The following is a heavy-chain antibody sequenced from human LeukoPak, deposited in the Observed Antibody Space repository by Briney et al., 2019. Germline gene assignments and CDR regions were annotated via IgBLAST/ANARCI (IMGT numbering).Heavy chain of an antibody. J-gene: IGHJ5*01. V-gene: IGHV3-21*05. CDR2: ISGSGQDI. Sequence: AGSLTLSCVASGFTFSNYGMHWVRQAPGRGVEWVAYISGSGQDINYSDSVNGRFTISRDNAKNSLYLQMSSLRVDDTAVYYCTRDPRHFDSCGQGTLVTVSS. CDR1: GFTFSNYG. CDR3: TRDPRHFDS. D-gene: IGHD6-6*01.